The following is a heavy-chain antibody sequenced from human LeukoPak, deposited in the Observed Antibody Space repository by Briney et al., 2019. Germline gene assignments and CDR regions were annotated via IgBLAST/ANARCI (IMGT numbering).Heavy chain of an antibody. CDR3: ARTLGYCSGGSCLDS. D-gene: IGHD2-15*01. J-gene: IGHJ4*02. Sequence: SETLSLTCTVSGASISSGGYYWSWIRQQPGKGLEWIGYSHYSETTYYNTSLKSRVAISVDTSKNQFSLKLRSVTAADTAVYYCARTLGYCSGGSCLDSWGQGTLVTVSS. CDR1: GASISSGGYY. CDR2: SHYSETT. V-gene: IGHV4-31*03.